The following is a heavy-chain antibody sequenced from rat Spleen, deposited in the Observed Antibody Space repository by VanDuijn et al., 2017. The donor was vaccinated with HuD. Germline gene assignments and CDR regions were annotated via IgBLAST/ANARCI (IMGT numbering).Heavy chain of an antibody. J-gene: IGHJ2*01. CDR1: GFTFSDYY. CDR2: ISTGGGNT. V-gene: IGHV5S23*01. CDR3: ARHGPGYIYFDY. Sequence: EVQLMESDGGLVQPGRSLKLSCAASGFTFSDYYMAWVRQAPTKGLEWVASISTGGGNTYYRDSVKGRFTISRDNAKSTLYLQMDSLRSEDTATYYCARHGPGYIYFDYWGQGVMVTVSS. D-gene: IGHD1-4*01.